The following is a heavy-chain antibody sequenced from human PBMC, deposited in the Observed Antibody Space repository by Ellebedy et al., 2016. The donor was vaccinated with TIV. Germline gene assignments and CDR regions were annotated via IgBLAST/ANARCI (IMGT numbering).Heavy chain of an antibody. V-gene: IGHV3-21*06. CDR1: GFTFSSYT. J-gene: IGHJ4*02. CDR2: INGDLQSV. CDR3: ARGWSTPDS. Sequence: PGGSLRLSCAASGFTFSSYTMNWVRHAPGKGLEWVSSINGDLQSVNYIDSVKGRFTISRDNAQNTLFLQMNSLRVEDTAVYYCARGWSTPDSWGQGTLVIVSS. D-gene: IGHD2-15*01.